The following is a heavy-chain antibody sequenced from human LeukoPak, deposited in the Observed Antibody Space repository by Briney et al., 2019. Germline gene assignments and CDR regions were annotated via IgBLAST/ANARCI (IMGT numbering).Heavy chain of an antibody. CDR3: ARDDVAWNDVHWFDP. Sequence: GGSLRLSCAAFGFTFGYYTMSSASPAPGKGLEWVSSISGTGSSIYYADSVKGRFTISRDNANNSLYRQMSSLRVEDTAVYYCARDDVAWNDVHWFDPWGQGTLVTVSS. D-gene: IGHD1-1*01. V-gene: IGHV3-21*01. CDR2: ISGTGSSI. J-gene: IGHJ5*02. CDR1: GFTFGYYT.